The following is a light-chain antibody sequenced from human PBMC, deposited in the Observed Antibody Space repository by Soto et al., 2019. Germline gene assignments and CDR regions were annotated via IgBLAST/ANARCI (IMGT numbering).Light chain of an antibody. CDR3: QQYNNWPWT. CDR2: GAS. V-gene: IGKV3-15*01. Sequence: EIVLTQSPATLSVSPGERATLSCRASQSVATNLAWYQQKPGQPPRLLIYGASTRATGIPARFSGSGSGTEFTLTISSLQSEDFAVYSCQQYNNWPWTFGQGTKVDIK. CDR1: QSVATN. J-gene: IGKJ1*01.